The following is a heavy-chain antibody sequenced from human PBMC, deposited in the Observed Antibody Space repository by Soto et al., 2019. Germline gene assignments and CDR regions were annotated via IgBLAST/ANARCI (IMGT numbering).Heavy chain of an antibody. CDR2: INHSGST. CDR3: ARGGGILTGYYNHYYYYMDV. Sequence: QVQLQQWGAGLLKPSETLSLTCAVYGGSFSGYYWSWIRQPPGKGLEWIGEINHSGSTNYNPSLKSRVTISVDTSKNQFSLKLSSVTAADTAVYYCARGGGILTGYYNHYYYYMDVWGKGTTVTVSS. J-gene: IGHJ6*03. D-gene: IGHD3-9*01. V-gene: IGHV4-34*01. CDR1: GGSFSGYY.